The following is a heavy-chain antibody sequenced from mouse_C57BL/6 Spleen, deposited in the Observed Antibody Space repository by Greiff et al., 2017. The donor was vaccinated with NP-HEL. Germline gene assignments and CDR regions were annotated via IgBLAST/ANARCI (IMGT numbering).Heavy chain of an antibody. D-gene: IGHD2-3*01. CDR3: ARPNYDGYYGGAMDY. Sequence: VQLQQPGAELVKPGASVKLSCKASGYTFTSYWMHWVKQRPGRGLEWIGRIDPNSGGTKYNEKFKSKATLTVDKSSSTAYMQLSSLTSEDSAVDYCARPNYDGYYGGAMDYWGQGTSVTVSS. J-gene: IGHJ4*01. CDR2: IDPNSGGT. CDR1: GYTFTSYW. V-gene: IGHV1-72*01.